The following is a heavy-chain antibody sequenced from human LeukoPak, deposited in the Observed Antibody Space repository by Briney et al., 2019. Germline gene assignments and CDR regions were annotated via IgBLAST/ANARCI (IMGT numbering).Heavy chain of an antibody. Sequence: ASVKVSCKASGYTFTGYGISWVRQAPGQGLEWMGGIIPIFGTANYAQKFQGRVTITADKSTSTAYMELSSLRSEDTAVYYCATYITHDAFDIWGQGTMVTVSS. CDR2: IIPIFGTA. CDR1: GYTFTGYG. CDR3: ATYITHDAFDI. J-gene: IGHJ3*02. V-gene: IGHV1-69*06. D-gene: IGHD3-10*01.